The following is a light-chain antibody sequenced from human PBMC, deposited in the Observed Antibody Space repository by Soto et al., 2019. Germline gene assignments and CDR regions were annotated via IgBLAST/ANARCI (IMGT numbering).Light chain of an antibody. CDR2: GAS. V-gene: IGKV3-15*01. Sequence: EIVMTQFPVTLSASPGERATLSCRASQSVSSNLAWYQQKPGQAPRLLIYGASTRATGISARFSGSGSGTEFTLTISSLQSEDFAVYYCQQYNNWPSWTFGQGTKVEIK. CDR1: QSVSSN. J-gene: IGKJ1*01. CDR3: QQYNNWPSWT.